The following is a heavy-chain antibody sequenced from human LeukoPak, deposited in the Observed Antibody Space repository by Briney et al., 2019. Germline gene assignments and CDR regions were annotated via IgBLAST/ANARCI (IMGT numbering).Heavy chain of an antibody. CDR1: GFTFSSYA. D-gene: IGHD6-6*01. CDR2: FSGSGGST. J-gene: IGHJ6*03. CDR3: ARGSQIRYYYYMDV. Sequence: HPGGSLRLSCAASGFTFSSYAMSWVRQAPGKGLEWVSTFSGSGGSTHYADSVKGRFTISRDNSKNTLYLQMNSLRAEDTAVYYCARGSQIRYYYYMDVWGKGTTVTISS. V-gene: IGHV3-23*01.